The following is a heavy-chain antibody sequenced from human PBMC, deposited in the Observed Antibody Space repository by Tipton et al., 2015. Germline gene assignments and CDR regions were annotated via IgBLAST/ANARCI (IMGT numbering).Heavy chain of an antibody. Sequence: SLRLSCAASGFTFSSYAMNWVRQAPGKGLEWVSGIGDSGDITYYADSVKGRFTISRDNSNNTLYVQMNSLRAEDTAVYYCAKALYYDFWSGPDVWGQGTTVTVSS. CDR3: AKALYYDFWSGPDV. CDR1: GFTFSSYA. D-gene: IGHD3-3*01. J-gene: IGHJ6*02. V-gene: IGHV3-23*01. CDR2: IGDSGDIT.